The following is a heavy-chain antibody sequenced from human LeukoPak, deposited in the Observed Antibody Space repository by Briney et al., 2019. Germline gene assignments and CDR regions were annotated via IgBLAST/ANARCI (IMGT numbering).Heavy chain of an antibody. CDR2: ISYDGSNK. CDR1: GFTFTTYG. J-gene: IGHJ4*02. D-gene: IGHD1-26*01. CDR3: ARCDQILGATCYYFDY. V-gene: IGHV3-30*03. Sequence: PGGSLRLSCAASGFTFTTYGMHWVRQAPGKGLAGVAVISYDGSNKYYADSVKGRFTISRDNSKISLYLQMNSLRAEDTAVYDCARCDQILGATCYYFDYWGQGTLATVSS.